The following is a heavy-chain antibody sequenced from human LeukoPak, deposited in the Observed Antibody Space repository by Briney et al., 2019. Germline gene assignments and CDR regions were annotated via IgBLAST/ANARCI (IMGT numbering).Heavy chain of an antibody. V-gene: IGHV3-21*01. J-gene: IGHJ4*02. CDR3: ATLLELLYYFDY. CDR1: GFTLSSYS. D-gene: IGHD1-7*01. Sequence: GGSLRLSCAASGFTLSSYSMNWVRQAPGKGLEWVSSISSSSSYIYYADSVKGRFTISRDNAKNSLYLQMNSLRAEDTAVYYCATLLELLYYFDYWGKGTLVTVSS. CDR2: ISSSSSYI.